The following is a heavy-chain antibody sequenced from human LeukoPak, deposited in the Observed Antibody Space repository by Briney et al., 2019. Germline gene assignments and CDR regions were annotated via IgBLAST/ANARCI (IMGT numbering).Heavy chain of an antibody. CDR1: AFIFDDYA. J-gene: IGHJ5*01. V-gene: IGHV3-9*01. CDR3: AKDQTSGIAGPFDS. Sequence: GGSLRLSCAASAFIFDDYAMHWVRQAPGKGLEWVSGINWSSGRTVYADSVKGRFTISRDNAKNALYLQMNSLRTEDTAFYYCAKDQTSGIAGPFDSWGQGTLVTVSS. CDR2: INWSSGRT. D-gene: IGHD6-13*01.